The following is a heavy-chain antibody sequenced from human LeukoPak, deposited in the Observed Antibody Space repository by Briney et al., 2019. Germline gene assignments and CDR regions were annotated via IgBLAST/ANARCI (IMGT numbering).Heavy chain of an antibody. CDR3: AKGRYSGSPAKYYFDY. CDR2: ISYDGSNK. D-gene: IGHD1-26*01. J-gene: IGHJ4*02. CDR1: GFTFSSYG. V-gene: IGHV3-30*18. Sequence: TGGSLRLSCAASGFTFSSYGMHWVRQAPGKGLEWVAVISYDGSNKYYADSVKGRFTISRDNSKNTLYLQMNSLRAEDTAVYYCAKGRYSGSPAKYYFDYWGQGTLVTVSS.